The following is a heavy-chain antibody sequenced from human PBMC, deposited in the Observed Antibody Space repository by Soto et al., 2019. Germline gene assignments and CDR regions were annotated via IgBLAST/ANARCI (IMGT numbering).Heavy chain of an antibody. V-gene: IGHV4-59*01. J-gene: IGHJ5*02. D-gene: IGHD6-13*01. CDR2: IYYSGST. Sequence: QVQLQESGPGLVKPSETLSLTCTVSGGSISSYYWSWIRQPPGKGLEWIGYIYYSGSTNYNPSLKSRVTISVNTSKNLFSLKLSSVTAADTAVYYWARTPESIAAAGNDWFDPWGQGTLVTVSS. CDR3: ARTPESIAAAGNDWFDP. CDR1: GGSISSYY.